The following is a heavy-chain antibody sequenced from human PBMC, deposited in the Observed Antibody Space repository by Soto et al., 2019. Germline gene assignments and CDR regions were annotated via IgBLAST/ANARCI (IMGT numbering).Heavy chain of an antibody. V-gene: IGHV4-61*01. CDR2: IFYSGST. CDR1: GGSISSNIYY. CDR3: AKDSGYNYGYFRWFDP. D-gene: IGHD5-18*01. Sequence: PSETLSLTCTVSGGSISSNIYYWRWIRQPPGRGLEWIGHIFYSGSTNYNPALKSRVTISVDTSKSQFSLKLSSVTAADTAVYYCAKDSGYNYGYFRWFDPWGQGTLVTVSS. J-gene: IGHJ5*02.